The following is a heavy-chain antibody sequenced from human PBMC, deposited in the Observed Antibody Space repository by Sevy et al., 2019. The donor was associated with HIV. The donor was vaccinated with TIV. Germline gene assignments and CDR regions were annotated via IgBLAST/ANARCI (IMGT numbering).Heavy chain of an antibody. J-gene: IGHJ4*02. Sequence: SENLSLTCTVSGGSISSYYWSWIRQPPGKGLEWIGYIFYSGNTYYNPSLKRRVTISVDTSKNQFSLKLTSVTAADTAVYYCATISQQLVGFFDYWGQGTLVTVSS. D-gene: IGHD6-6*01. CDR3: ATISQQLVGFFDY. V-gene: IGHV4-59*01. CDR2: IFYSGNT. CDR1: GGSISSYY.